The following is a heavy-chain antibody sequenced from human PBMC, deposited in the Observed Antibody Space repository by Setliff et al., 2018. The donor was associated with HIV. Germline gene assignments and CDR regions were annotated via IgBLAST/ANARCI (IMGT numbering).Heavy chain of an antibody. Sequence: ASVKVSCKASGYTFTSYGINWVRQAPGQGLEWMGWISAYNGDTHYAQKLQGRVTMTTNTSTTTAYMELRSLRSDDTAMYFCARKGQQLPIDYWGQGTLVTVSS. CDR2: ISAYNGDT. J-gene: IGHJ4*02. D-gene: IGHD6-13*01. CDR3: ARKGQQLPIDY. CDR1: GYTFTSYG. V-gene: IGHV1-18*01.